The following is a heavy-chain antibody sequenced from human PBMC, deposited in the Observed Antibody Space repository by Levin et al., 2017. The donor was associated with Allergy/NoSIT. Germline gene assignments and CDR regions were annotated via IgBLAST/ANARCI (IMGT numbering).Heavy chain of an antibody. CDR3: VRGGGVDFVGTTRFHY. CDR2: INCRSGVT. J-gene: IGHJ4*02. CDR1: GYTFSDYY. Sequence: ASVKVSCKASGYTFSDYYIHWVRQAPGQGLEWMGWINCRSGVTKDVQEFQDRVAMTRDKSITTAYMELTSLRSDDTAIYHCVRGGGVDFVGTTRFHYWGQGTLVSVSS. D-gene: IGHD5-12*01. V-gene: IGHV1-2*02.